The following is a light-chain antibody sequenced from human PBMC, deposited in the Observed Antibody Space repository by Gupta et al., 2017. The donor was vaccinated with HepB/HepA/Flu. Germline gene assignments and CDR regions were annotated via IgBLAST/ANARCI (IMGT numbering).Light chain of an antibody. CDR3: MQALQTPPWT. V-gene: IGKV2-28*01. J-gene: IGKJ1*01. CDR1: QSLLHSNGYNY. Sequence: DIVMTQSPLSLPVTPGEPASISCRSSQSLLHSNGYNYLDWYLQKPGQSPQLLIYLGSNRASGVPDRFSGSGSGTDFTLKISRVEAEDVGVYYCMQALQTPPWTFGQGTNLEIK. CDR2: LGS.